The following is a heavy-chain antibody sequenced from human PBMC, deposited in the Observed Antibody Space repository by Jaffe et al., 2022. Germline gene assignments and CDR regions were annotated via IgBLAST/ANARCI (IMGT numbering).Heavy chain of an antibody. V-gene: IGHV3-30*02. CDR2: IRYDGSNK. D-gene: IGHD6-13*01. CDR1: GFTFSSYG. CDR3: AKVKGRGKQPEKYSSSYYFDY. Sequence: QVQLVESGGGVVQPGGSLRLSCAASGFTFSSYGMHWVRQAPGKGLEWVAFIRYDGSNKYYADSVKGRFTISRDNSKNTLYLQMNSLRAEDTAVYYCAKVKGRGKQPEKYSSSYYFDYWGQGTLVTVSS. J-gene: IGHJ4*02.